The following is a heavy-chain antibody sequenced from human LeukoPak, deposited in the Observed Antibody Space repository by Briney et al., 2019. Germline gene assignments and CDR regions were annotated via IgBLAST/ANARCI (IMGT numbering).Heavy chain of an antibody. CDR3: AKDLIAARPGYYYYYMDV. V-gene: IGHV3-30*02. CDR1: GFTFSSYG. CDR2: IRYDGSNK. Sequence: PGGSLRLSCAASGFTFSSYGMHWVRQAPGKGLEWVAFIRYDGSNKYYADSVKGRFTISRDNSRNTLYLQMNSLRAEGTAVYYCAKDLIAARPGYYYYYMDVWGKGTTVTVSS. J-gene: IGHJ6*03. D-gene: IGHD6-6*01.